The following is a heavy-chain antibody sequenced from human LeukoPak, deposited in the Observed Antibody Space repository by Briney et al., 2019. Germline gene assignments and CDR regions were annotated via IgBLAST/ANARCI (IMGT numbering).Heavy chain of an antibody. V-gene: IGHV4-4*07. J-gene: IGHJ3*02. CDR2: IYTSGST. CDR3: ARGGVWFGELRSHAFDI. D-gene: IGHD3-10*01. CDR1: GGPISSYY. Sequence: SETLSLTCTVSGGPISSYYWSWIRQPAGKGLEWIGRIYTSGSTNYNPSLKSRVTMSVDTSKNQFSLKLSSVTAADTAVYYCARGGVWFGELRSHAFDIWGQGTMVTVSS.